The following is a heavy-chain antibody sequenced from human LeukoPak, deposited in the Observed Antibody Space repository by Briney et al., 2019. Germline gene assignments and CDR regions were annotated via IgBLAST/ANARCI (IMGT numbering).Heavy chain of an antibody. CDR2: IHAGGKT. D-gene: IGHD4-17*01. Sequence: GGSLRLSCAASGFTFSSYSMNWVRQAPGKGLEWVSVIHAGGKTLYADSVQGRFTVSRHNSENTVYLQMNSLRPEDTAVYFCASGESAQQVFEYWGQGTLVTVSS. J-gene: IGHJ4*02. CDR1: GFTFSSYS. CDR3: ASGESAQQVFEY. V-gene: IGHV3-53*04.